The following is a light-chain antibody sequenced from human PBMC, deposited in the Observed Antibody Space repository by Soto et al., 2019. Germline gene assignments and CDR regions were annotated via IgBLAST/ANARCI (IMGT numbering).Light chain of an antibody. CDR2: EVT. J-gene: IGLJ1*01. V-gene: IGLV2-8*01. CDR3: CSYAGTKYYV. CDR1: SSDIGRYEF. Sequence: QSVLTQPRSVSGSLGQSVTISCTGTSSDIGRYEFVSWYQHHPGKAPKLIISEVTERPSGVPDRFSGSKSGNTASLTVSGLQADDEADYFCCSYAGTKYYVFGTGTKVTVL.